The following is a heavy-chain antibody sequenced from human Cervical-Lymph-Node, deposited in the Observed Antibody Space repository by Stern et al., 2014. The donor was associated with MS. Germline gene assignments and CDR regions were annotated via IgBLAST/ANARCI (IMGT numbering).Heavy chain of an antibody. J-gene: IGHJ4*02. D-gene: IGHD3-16*01. CDR3: ARGRNVGVNYYFDY. CDR2: IWSDGSNP. CDR1: GFTFSGYG. V-gene: IGHV3-33*01. Sequence: VQLLESGGGVVQPGKSLRLSCVASGFTFSGYGMHWVRQAPGKGLEWGAFIWSDGSNPSYADSVQGRFTIARDNLQNTLHLHMNNVTAADTARYYCARGRNVGVNYYFDYWGQGSLVTVSS.